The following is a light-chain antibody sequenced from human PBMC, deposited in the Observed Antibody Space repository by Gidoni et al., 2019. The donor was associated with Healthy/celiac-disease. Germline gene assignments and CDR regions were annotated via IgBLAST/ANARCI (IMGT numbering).Light chain of an antibody. Sequence: IVLTQSPGTLSLSPGERSTLSCRASQSVSSSYLAWYQQKPGQAPRLLIYGASSRATVIPDRFSGSWSGTDFTITISRLEPEDFAVYYCQQYGTSPFFXQXTKLEIK. CDR2: GAS. CDR3: QQYGTSPF. CDR1: QSVSSSY. J-gene: IGKJ2*01. V-gene: IGKV3-20*01.